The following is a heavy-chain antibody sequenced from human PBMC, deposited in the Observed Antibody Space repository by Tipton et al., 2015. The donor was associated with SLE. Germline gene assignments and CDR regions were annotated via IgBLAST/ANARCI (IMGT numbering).Heavy chain of an antibody. CDR2: ISYDGSNK. Sequence: RSLRLSCAASGFTFSSYAMHWVRQAPGKGLEWVAVISYDGSNKYYADSVKGRFTISRDNSKNTLYLQMNSLRAEDTAVYYCARTGDRGGFDYWGQGTLVTVSS. J-gene: IGHJ4*02. V-gene: IGHV3-30*04. CDR3: ARTGDRGGFDY. D-gene: IGHD7-27*01. CDR1: GFTFSSYA.